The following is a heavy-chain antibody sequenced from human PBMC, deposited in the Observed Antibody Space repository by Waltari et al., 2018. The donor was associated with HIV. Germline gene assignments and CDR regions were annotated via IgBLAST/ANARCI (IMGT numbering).Heavy chain of an antibody. D-gene: IGHD3-22*01. J-gene: IGHJ3*02. CDR2: IYPFDSDT. CDR1: GYTFTKYW. V-gene: IGHV5-51*03. Sequence: EVQLVQSGAEVRKSGESLKISCKASGYTFTKYWIAWVRQMSGEGLEWRGIIYPFDSDTRYNPSFEGQITISVDKSLASAYLEWSNLNASDAAIYYCARLFYYDTTGYINNAFDIWGQGTVVTVS. CDR3: ARLFYYDTTGYINNAFDI.